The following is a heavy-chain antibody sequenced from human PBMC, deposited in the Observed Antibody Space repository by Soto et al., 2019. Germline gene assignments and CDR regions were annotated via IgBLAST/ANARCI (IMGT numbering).Heavy chain of an antibody. CDR3: ARDGAIVVVPAANEDYYYCMDV. J-gene: IGHJ6*02. CDR2: IIPIFGTA. Sequence: QVQLVQSGAEVKKPGSSVKVSCKASGGTFSSYAISWVRQAPGQGLEWMGGIIPIFGTANYAQKFQGRVTITADESTSTAYMELSSLRSEDTAVYYCARDGAIVVVPAANEDYYYCMDVWGQGTTVTVSS. CDR1: GGTFSSYA. D-gene: IGHD2-2*01. V-gene: IGHV1-69*01.